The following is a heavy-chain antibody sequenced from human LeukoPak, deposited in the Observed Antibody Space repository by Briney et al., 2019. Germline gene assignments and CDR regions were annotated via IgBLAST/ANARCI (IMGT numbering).Heavy chain of an antibody. J-gene: IGHJ4*02. D-gene: IGHD3-22*01. Sequence: ASVKVSCKASIGTLSSYGISWVRQAPGQGLEWMGGVIAIFGRVKYGQKVKGRATITTDETTSTAYMELSSLTSEDTGVYYCARGELGDSSGFSFFDYWGQGTLVTVSS. CDR2: VIAIFGRV. V-gene: IGHV1-69*05. CDR1: IGTLSSYG. CDR3: ARGELGDSSGFSFFDY.